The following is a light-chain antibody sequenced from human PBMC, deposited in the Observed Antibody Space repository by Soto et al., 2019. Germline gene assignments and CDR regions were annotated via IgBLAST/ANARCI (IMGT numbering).Light chain of an antibody. CDR3: CSYAGSYTHV. J-gene: IGLJ1*01. CDR2: DVI. CDR1: SSDIGGYNY. Sequence: QSMLTQPRSVSGSPGQSVTISCTGTSSDIGGYNYVSWYQQHPGKAPKLMIYDVIKRPSGVPDRFSGSKSGNTASLTIYGLQAEDEADYYCCSYAGSYTHVFGTGTKLTVL. V-gene: IGLV2-11*01.